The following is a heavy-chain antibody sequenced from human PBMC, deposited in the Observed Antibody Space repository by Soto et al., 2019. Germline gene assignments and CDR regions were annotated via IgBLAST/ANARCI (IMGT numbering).Heavy chain of an antibody. CDR3: AREGRGKKAGYNGLVSLGY. CDR2: IIPIFNST. D-gene: IGHD2-2*02. Sequence: QVQLVQSGAEVNTPGSSLKVSCTVSGSRFSNYVISWVRQAPGHGLEWLGRIIPIFNSTQYAQRFQGRVTITADKSTNTASLELSSLRSDDTAVYYCAREGRGKKAGYNGLVSLGYWGQGTLVTVSS. V-gene: IGHV1-69*06. CDR1: GSRFSNYV. J-gene: IGHJ4*02.